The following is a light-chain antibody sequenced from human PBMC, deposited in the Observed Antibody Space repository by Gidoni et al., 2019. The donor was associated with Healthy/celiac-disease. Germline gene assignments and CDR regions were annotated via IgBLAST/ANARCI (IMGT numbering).Light chain of an antibody. CDR1: QSISSY. CDR2: AAS. CDR3: QQSYSTPQT. J-gene: IGKJ1*01. V-gene: IGKV1-39*01. Sequence: DIQMTQSPSSLSASVGDRVTITCRASQSISSYLNWYHQHPGKAPKLLIYAASSLQSGVPSRFSGSGSGTDFTLTISSLQPEDFATYYCQQSYSTPQTFGQGTKVEIK.